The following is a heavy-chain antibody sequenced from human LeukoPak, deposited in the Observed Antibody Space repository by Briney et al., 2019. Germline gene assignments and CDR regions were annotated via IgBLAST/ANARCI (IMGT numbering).Heavy chain of an antibody. CDR1: GFALSTNY. Sequence: QPGGSLRLSCAASGFALSTNYVGWVRQAPGGGLHWVSLLYSDGDTYYADSVKGRFTISRDTSKNTLYLQMNSLRIDDTAVYYCARGPYSSGSDAFDIWGQGTMVTVSS. V-gene: IGHV3-53*01. CDR2: LYSDGDT. D-gene: IGHD6-19*01. CDR3: ARGPYSSGSDAFDI. J-gene: IGHJ3*02.